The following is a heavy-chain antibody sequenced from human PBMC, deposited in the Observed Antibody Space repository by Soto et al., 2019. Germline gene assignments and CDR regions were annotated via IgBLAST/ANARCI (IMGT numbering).Heavy chain of an antibody. D-gene: IGHD6-19*01. V-gene: IGHV3-23*01. CDR2: ISGSGGST. CDR3: AKDPGNCGWDSYDCGMGV. J-gene: IGHJ6*02. Sequence: GKGLEWVSAISGSGGSTYNADAVKGRFTISRDKSKNTLYMQLNSLRAEDTAVYYCAKDPGNCGWDSYDCGMGVCGQGITVTVSS.